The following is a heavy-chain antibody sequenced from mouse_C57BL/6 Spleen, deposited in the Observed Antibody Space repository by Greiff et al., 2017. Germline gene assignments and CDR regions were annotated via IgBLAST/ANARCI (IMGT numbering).Heavy chain of an antibody. V-gene: IGHV1-26*01. Sequence: VQLKQSGPELVKPGASVKISCKASGYTFTDYYMNWVKQSHGKSLEWIGDINPNNGGTSYNQKFKGKATLTVDKSSSTAYMELRSLTSEDSAVYYCASFYDGYLDYWGQGTTLTVSS. D-gene: IGHD2-3*01. CDR2: INPNNGGT. J-gene: IGHJ2*01. CDR3: ASFYDGYLDY. CDR1: GYTFTDYY.